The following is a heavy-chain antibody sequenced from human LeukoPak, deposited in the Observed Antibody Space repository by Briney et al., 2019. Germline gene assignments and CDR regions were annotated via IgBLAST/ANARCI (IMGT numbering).Heavy chain of an antibody. V-gene: IGHV4-34*01. CDR2: INHSGST. J-gene: IGHJ5*02. CDR1: GGSFSGYY. CDR3: ARVHNWFDP. Sequence: PSETLSLTRAVYGGSFSGYYWSWIRQPPGKGLEWIGEINHSGSTNYNPSLKSRVTISVDTSKNQFSLKLSSVTAADTAVYYCARVHNWFDPWGQGTLVTVSS.